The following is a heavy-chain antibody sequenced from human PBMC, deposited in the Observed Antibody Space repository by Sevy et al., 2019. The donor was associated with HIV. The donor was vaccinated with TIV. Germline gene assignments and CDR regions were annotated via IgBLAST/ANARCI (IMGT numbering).Heavy chain of an antibody. CDR2: INHSGST. D-gene: IGHD3-22*01. J-gene: IGHJ4*02. CDR1: GGSFSGYY. V-gene: IGHV4-34*01. Sequence: SETLSLTCAVYGGSFSGYYWSWIRQPPGKGLEWIGEINHSGSTNYNPSLKSRVTISVDTSKNQFSLKLSSVTAADTAVYYCARGLYDSSGRSDYWGQGTLVTVSS. CDR3: ARGLYDSSGRSDY.